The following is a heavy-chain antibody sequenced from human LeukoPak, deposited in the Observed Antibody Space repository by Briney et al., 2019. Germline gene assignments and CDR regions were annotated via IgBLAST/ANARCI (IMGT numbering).Heavy chain of an antibody. V-gene: IGHV4-61*05. D-gene: IGHD3-3*01. CDR1: GGSISSSSYY. Sequence: PSETLSLTCTVSGGSISSSSYYWGWIRQPPGKGLEWIGYIYYSGSTNYNPSLKSRVTISVDTSKNQFSLKLSSVTAADTAVYYCARVDDFWERSFDIWGQGTMVTVSS. CDR3: ARVDDFWERSFDI. CDR2: IYYSGST. J-gene: IGHJ3*02.